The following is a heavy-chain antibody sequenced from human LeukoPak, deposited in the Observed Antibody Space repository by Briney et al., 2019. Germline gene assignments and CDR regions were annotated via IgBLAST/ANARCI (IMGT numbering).Heavy chain of an antibody. V-gene: IGHV3-48*04. CDR2: ISSSSSNI. CDR3: AREWVWVGPFDY. CDR1: GFIFSSYS. Sequence: PGGSLRLSCAASGFIFSSYSMNWVRQAPGKGLEWVSYISSSSSNIYYADSVKGRFTISRDNAKNSLYLQMNSLRAEDTAVYYCAREWVWVGPFDYWGQGALVTVSS. D-gene: IGHD3-16*01. J-gene: IGHJ4*02.